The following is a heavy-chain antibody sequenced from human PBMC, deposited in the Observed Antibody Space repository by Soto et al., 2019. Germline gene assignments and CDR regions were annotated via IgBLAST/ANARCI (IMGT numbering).Heavy chain of an antibody. CDR3: ARVPYYDFWSGPYYYYMDV. D-gene: IGHD3-3*01. V-gene: IGHV3-7*01. CDR1: GFTFSSYW. Sequence: GGSLRLSCAASGFTFSSYWMSWVRQAPGKGLEWVANIKQDGSEKYYVDSVKGRFTISRDNAKNSLYLQMNSLRAEDTAVYYCARVPYYDFWSGPYYYYMDVWGKGTTVTVSS. J-gene: IGHJ6*03. CDR2: IKQDGSEK.